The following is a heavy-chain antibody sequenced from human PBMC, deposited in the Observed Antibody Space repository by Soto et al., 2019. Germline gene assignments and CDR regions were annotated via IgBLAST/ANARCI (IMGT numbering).Heavy chain of an antibody. CDR1: GGSISSGGYY. V-gene: IGHV4-31*03. J-gene: IGHJ1*01. CDR2: IYYSGST. D-gene: IGHD4-17*01. CDR3: ARAPLSHGDYECGYFQL. Sequence: TLSLTCTVSGGSISSGGYYWSWIRQHPGKGLEWIGYIYYSGSTYYNPSLKSRVTISVDTSKNQFSLKLSSVTAADTAVYYCARAPLSHGDYECGYFQLWGQGTLVTVSS.